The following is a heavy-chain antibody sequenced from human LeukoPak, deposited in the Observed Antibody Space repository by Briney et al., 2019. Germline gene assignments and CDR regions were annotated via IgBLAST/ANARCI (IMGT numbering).Heavy chain of an antibody. CDR1: VGSISRHY. Sequence: SSETLSLTCTVSVGSISRHYWSWIRQHPGKGLEWIGYIYYSGSTYFNPSLKSRVTISVDTSKNQFSLKLSSVTAADTAVYYCARDLGAAGTLWGQGTLVTVSS. CDR2: IYYSGST. J-gene: IGHJ4*02. CDR3: ARDLGAAGTL. D-gene: IGHD6-13*01. V-gene: IGHV4-59*06.